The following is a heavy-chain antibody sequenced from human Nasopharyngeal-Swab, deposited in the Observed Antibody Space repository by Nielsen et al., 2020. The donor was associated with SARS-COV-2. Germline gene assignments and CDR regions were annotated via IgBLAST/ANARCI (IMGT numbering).Heavy chain of an antibody. V-gene: IGHV3-74*01. CDR1: GSTISSYW. D-gene: IGHD4-17*01. CDR3: AIITHDYDDFFDY. J-gene: IGHJ4*02. Sequence: GESLKISCAASGSTISSYWMHWVRQAPGKGLVWVSRINSDGSSTSYADSVKGRFTISRDNAKNTLYLQMNSLRAEDTAVYYCAIITHDYDDFFDYWGQGTLVTVSS. CDR2: INSDGSST.